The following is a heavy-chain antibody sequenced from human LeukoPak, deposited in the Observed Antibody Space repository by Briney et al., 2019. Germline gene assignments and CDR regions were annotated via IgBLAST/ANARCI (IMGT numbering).Heavy chain of an antibody. CDR2: INHSGST. CDR3: ARGKSRSRFIAAAGRGMAYFDY. CDR1: GGSFSGYY. V-gene: IGHV4-34*01. J-gene: IGHJ4*02. D-gene: IGHD6-13*01. Sequence: PSETLSLTCAVYGGSFSGYYWSWIRQPPGKGLEWIGEINHSGSTNYNPSLKSRVTISVDTSKNQFSLKLSSVTAADTAVYYCARGKSRSRFIAAAGRGMAYFDYWGQGTLVTVSS.